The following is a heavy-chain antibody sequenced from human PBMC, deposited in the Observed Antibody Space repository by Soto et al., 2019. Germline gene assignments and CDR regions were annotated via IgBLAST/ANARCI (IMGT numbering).Heavy chain of an antibody. Sequence: SETLSLTCTVSGGSISSGDYYWSWIRQPPGKGLEWIGYIYHSGSTYYNPSLESRVTISVDTSKKQFSMKVTSVTAADTAVYYCARGGDSGNDTDSWGQGTLVTVSS. CDR1: GGSISSGDYY. CDR3: ARGGDSGNDTDS. CDR2: IYHSGST. V-gene: IGHV4-30-4*01. D-gene: IGHD5-12*01. J-gene: IGHJ4*02.